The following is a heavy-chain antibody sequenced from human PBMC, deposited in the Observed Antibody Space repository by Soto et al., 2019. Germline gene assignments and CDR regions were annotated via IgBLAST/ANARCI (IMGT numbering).Heavy chain of an antibody. CDR3: AHRPSYCSGGSCYSGFDY. Sequence: QITLKESGPTLVKPTQTLTLTCTFSGFSLSTSGVGVGWIRQPPGKALEWLALIYWDDDKRYSPSLKSRLTITKDTSKNKVVLTMTNMDPVDTATYYCAHRPSYCSGGSCYSGFDYWGQGTLVTVSS. CDR2: IYWDDDK. D-gene: IGHD2-15*01. V-gene: IGHV2-5*02. CDR1: GFSLSTSGVG. J-gene: IGHJ4*02.